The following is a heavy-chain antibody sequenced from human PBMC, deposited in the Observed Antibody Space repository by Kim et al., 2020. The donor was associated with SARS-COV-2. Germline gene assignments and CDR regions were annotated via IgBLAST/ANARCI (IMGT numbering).Heavy chain of an antibody. V-gene: IGHV7-4-1*02. CDR3: ARLDILNIVGARGFQH. J-gene: IGHJ1*01. CDR2: INTNTGNP. Sequence: ASVKVSCKASGYTFTSYAMNWVRQAPGQGLEWMGWINTNTGNPTYAQGFTGRFVFSLDTSVSTAYLQISSLKAEDTAVYYCARLDILNIVGARGFQHWGQGTLVTVSS. CDR1: GYTFTSYA. D-gene: IGHD1-26*01.